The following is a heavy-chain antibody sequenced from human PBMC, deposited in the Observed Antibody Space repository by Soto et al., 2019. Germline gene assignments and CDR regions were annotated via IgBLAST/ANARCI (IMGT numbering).Heavy chain of an antibody. J-gene: IGHJ4*02. D-gene: IGHD2-2*01. CDR1: GFTFNNYA. V-gene: IGHV3-23*01. CDR2: INNGGDNI. Sequence: GSLRLSCAASGFTFNNYAMSWVRQAPGKGLEWVSSINNGGDNIYYADSVKGRFTISRDNPKSTLYLQMNSLRAEDTAVYYCAKTFLARYCSSSICYDPADYFDYWGQGTLVTVSS. CDR3: AKTFLARYCSSSICYDPADYFDY.